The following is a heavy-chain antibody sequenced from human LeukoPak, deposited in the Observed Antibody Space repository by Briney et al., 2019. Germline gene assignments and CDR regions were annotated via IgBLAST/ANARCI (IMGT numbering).Heavy chain of an antibody. CDR2: IYYSGST. D-gene: IGHD3-22*01. J-gene: IGHJ3*02. CDR3: ARDGRHYYDSSGYYYTHAFDI. CDR1: GGSISSGGYY. Sequence: PSETLSLTCTVSGGSISSGGYYWSWIRQHPGKGLEWIGYIYYSGSTYYNPSLKSRVTISVDMSKNQFSLKLSSVTAADTAVYYCARDGRHYYDSSGYYYTHAFDIWGQGTMVTVSS. V-gene: IGHV4-31*03.